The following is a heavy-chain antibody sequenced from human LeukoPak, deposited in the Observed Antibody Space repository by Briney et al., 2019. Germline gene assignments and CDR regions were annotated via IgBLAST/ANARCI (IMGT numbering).Heavy chain of an antibody. J-gene: IGHJ5*02. V-gene: IGHV3-30-3*01. D-gene: IGHD1-20*01. CDR3: ARGNWINNWFDP. CDR1: GLTFSSYA. CDR2: ISYDGSNK. Sequence: GGSLRLSCAASGLTFSSYAMHWVRQAPGKGLEWVAVISYDGSNKYYADSVKGRFTISRDNSKNTLYLQMNSLRAEDTAVYYCARGNWINNWFDPWGQGTLVTVSS.